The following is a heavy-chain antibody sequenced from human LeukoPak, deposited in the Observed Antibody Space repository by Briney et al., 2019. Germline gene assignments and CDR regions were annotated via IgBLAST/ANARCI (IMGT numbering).Heavy chain of an antibody. CDR1: GYTFTSYY. CDR3: AREDLQLNWFDP. D-gene: IGHD6-13*01. V-gene: IGHV1-46*01. CDR2: INPSGGST. Sequence: GASVKVSCKASGYTFTSYYMHWVRQAPGQGLEWMGIINPSGGSTNYAQKFQGRVTMTRDTSTSTVYMELSSLRSEDTAVYYCAREDLQLNWFDPWGQGTLVTVSS. J-gene: IGHJ5*02.